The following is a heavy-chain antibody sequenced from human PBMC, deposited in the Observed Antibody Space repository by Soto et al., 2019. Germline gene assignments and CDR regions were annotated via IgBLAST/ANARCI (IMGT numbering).Heavy chain of an antibody. CDR3: ARDSRDFWSGYYND. Sequence: GSLRLSCAASGFTFDDYGMSWVRQAPGKGLEWVSGINWNGGSTGYADSVKGRFTISRDNAKNSLYLQMNSLRAEDTALYYCARDSRDFWSGYYNDWGQGTLVTVSS. V-gene: IGHV3-20*04. CDR1: GFTFDDYG. D-gene: IGHD3-3*01. J-gene: IGHJ4*02. CDR2: INWNGGST.